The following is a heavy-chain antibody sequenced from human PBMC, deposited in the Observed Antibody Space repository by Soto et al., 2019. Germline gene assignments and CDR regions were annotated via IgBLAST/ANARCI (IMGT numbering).Heavy chain of an antibody. CDR1: GFNFSSYS. CDR3: ATDLTVAAAGTGDYYYGIAV. V-gene: IGHV3-21*01. J-gene: IGHJ6*02. CDR2: ISRSSSNI. Sequence: EVQLVESGGGLVKPGGSLRLSCAASGFNFSSYSMNWVRQAPGKGLEWVSSISRSSSNIYYVDSVKSRFTISRDNAKNSIYLQMNSMRAEDTAVYYCATDLTVAAAGTGDYYYGIAVLGQGTTVTVSS. D-gene: IGHD6-13*01.